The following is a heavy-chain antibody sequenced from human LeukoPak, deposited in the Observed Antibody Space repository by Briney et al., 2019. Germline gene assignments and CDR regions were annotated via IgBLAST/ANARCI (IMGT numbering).Heavy chain of an antibody. J-gene: IGHJ5*02. D-gene: IGHD6-13*01. V-gene: IGHV4-59*01. CDR2: IYYSGST. CDR3: ARVPTYSSSWYGWFDP. CDR1: GGSISSYY. Sequence: SETLSLTCTVSGGSISSYYWSWIRQPPGKGLEWIGYIYYSGSTYYNPSLKSRVTMSVDTSKNQFSLKLSSVTAADTAVYYCARVPTYSSSWYGWFDPWGQGTLVTVSS.